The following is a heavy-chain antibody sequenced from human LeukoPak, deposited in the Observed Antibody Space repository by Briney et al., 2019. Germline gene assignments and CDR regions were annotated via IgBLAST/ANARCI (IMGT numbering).Heavy chain of an antibody. V-gene: IGHV5-51*01. CDR2: IYPGDSDT. J-gene: IGHJ4*02. D-gene: IGHD2-2*01. Sequence: GESLKISCKGSAYSFTSYWIGWVRQMPGKGLEWMGIIYPGDSDTRYSPSFQGQVTISADKSISTAYLQWSSLKASDTAMYYCARAIATDARVFVYWGQGTLVTVSS. CDR3: ARAIATDARVFVY. CDR1: AYSFTSYW.